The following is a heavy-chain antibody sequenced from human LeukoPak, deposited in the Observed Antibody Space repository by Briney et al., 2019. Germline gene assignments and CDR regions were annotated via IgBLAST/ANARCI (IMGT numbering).Heavy chain of an antibody. CDR3: ARALGYYDSSGYTDY. CDR1: GFTFSSYA. V-gene: IGHV3-64*01. Sequence: PGGSLRLSCAASGFTFSSYAMHWVRQAPGKGLEYVSAISSNGGSTYYANSVKGRFTISRDNSKNALYLQMGSLRAEDMAVYYCARALGYYDSSGYTDYWGQGTLVTVSS. CDR2: ISSNGGST. J-gene: IGHJ4*02. D-gene: IGHD3-22*01.